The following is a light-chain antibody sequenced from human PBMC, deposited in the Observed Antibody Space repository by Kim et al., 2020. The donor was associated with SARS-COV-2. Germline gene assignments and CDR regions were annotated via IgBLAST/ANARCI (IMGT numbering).Light chain of an antibody. Sequence: VSPRQTASITCSGDELGDKYSCWYQQKQGQSPVLVIYQDSKRPSGIPERFSGSNAGNTATLTISGTQAMDEADYYCQAWDSSTGEVFGGGTQLTVL. J-gene: IGLJ2*01. CDR1: ELGDKY. V-gene: IGLV3-1*01. CDR2: QDS. CDR3: QAWDSSTGEV.